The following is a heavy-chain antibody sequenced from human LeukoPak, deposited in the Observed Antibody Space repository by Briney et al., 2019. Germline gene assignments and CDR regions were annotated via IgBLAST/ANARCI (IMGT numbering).Heavy chain of an antibody. CDR1: GFTFSNYG. CDR3: ARDLGGIAAAGIDY. D-gene: IGHD6-13*01. V-gene: IGHV3-33*01. J-gene: IGHJ4*02. CDR2: IWFDGSNK. Sequence: GGSLRLSCAASGFTFSNYGMHWVRQAPGKGLEWVAVIWFDGSNKYYADSVKGRFAISRDNSRNTLYLQMNSLRAEDTAVYYCARDLGGIAAAGIDYWGQGALVTVSS.